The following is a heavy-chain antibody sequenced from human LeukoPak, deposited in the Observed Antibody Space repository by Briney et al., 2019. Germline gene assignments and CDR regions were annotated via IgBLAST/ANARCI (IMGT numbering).Heavy chain of an antibody. Sequence: GASVKVSCKASGYNFISYAIHWVRQAPGQRPEWMGWIHAGNGNTKYSQKFQGRVTITRDTSARTADMELSSLTSEDTAVYYCARRLRLSKSNLRDYYGMDVWGQGTTVTVSS. CDR2: IHAGNGNT. CDR3: ARRLRLSKSNLRDYYGMDV. D-gene: IGHD5-24*01. CDR1: GYNFISYA. V-gene: IGHV1-3*01. J-gene: IGHJ6*02.